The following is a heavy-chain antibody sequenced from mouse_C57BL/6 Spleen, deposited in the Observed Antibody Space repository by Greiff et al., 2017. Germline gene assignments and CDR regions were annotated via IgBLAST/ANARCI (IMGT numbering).Heavy chain of an antibody. J-gene: IGHJ2*01. CDR2: IDPSDSYT. V-gene: IGHV1-69*01. CDR3: ARRGTTAQATDY. Sequence: QVQLQQPGAELVMPGASVKVSCKASGYTFTSYWMHWVKQRPGQGLEWIGEIDPSDSYTNYNQKFKGKSTLTVDKSSSTAYMQLSSLTSEDSAVYYCARRGTTAQATDYWGQGTTLTVSS. CDR1: GYTFTSYW. D-gene: IGHD3-2*02.